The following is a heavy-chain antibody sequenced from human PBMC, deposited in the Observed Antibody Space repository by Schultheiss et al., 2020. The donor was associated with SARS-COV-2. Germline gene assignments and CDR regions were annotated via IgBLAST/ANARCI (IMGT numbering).Heavy chain of an antibody. V-gene: IGHV4-59*08. CDR2: ISHSGRP. Sequence: SETLSLTCTVSGGSISSYYWSWIRQPPEKGLECIGYISHSGRPDYNPSLKSRVTISLDTSKNQFSLKVTSLTAADTAMYYCARRGFAWFFDLWGRGTLVTVSS. J-gene: IGHJ2*01. CDR3: ARRGFAWFFDL. CDR1: GGSISSYY.